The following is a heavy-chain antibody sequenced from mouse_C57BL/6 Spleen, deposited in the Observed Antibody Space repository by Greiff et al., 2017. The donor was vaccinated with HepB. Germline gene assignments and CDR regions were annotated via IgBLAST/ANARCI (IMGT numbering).Heavy chain of an antibody. CDR2: ISSGSSTI. D-gene: IGHD2-2*01. V-gene: IGHV5-17*01. CDR3: ARRTMVTTRAMDY. J-gene: IGHJ4*01. CDR1: GFTFSDYG. Sequence: EVQLQESGGGLVKPGGSLKLSCAASGFTFSDYGMHWVRQAPEKGLEWVAYISSGSSTIYYADTVKGRFTISRDNAKNTLFLQMTSLRSEDTAMYYCARRTMVTTRAMDYWGQGTSVTVSS.